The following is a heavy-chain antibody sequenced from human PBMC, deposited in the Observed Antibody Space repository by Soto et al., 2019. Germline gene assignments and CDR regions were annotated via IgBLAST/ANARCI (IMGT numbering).Heavy chain of an antibody. CDR1: GFTFSSFA. CDR2: ISSDVVNY. CDR3: ARGGAWTPEGLGY. V-gene: IGHV3-30-3*01. Sequence: QVQLVESGGGVVQPGGSLRLSCAASGFTFSSFAMHWVRQAPGKGLEWLAVISSDVVNYYYAESVKGRFTISRDNSKNTLYLQMDSLRNEDTAVYYCARGGAWTPEGLGYWGQGTLVTVSS. J-gene: IGHJ4*02. D-gene: IGHD2-15*01.